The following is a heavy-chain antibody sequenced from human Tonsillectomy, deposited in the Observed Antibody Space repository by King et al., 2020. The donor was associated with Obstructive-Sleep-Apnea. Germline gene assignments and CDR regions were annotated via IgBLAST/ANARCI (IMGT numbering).Heavy chain of an antibody. CDR1: GYSFTSYW. CDR3: AVVTAVTTVAFNI. J-gene: IGHJ3*02. Sequence: VQLVESGAEVKKPGESLRISCKGSGYSFTSYWISWVRQMPGKGLEWMGRIDPSDSYTNYSPSFQGHVPLSADKSISTAYLHWSSLKASDTAMYYCAVVTAVTTVAFNIWGQGTMVTAAS. V-gene: IGHV5-10-1*01. CDR2: IDPSDSYT. D-gene: IGHD4-17*01.